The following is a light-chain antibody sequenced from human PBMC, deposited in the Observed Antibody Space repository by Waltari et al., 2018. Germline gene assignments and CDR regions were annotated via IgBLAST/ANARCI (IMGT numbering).Light chain of an antibody. CDR1: SLRSYY. J-gene: IGLJ3*02. CDR3: NSRDSSGNHLV. V-gene: IGLV3-19*01. Sequence: SSELTQDPAVSVALGQTVRITCQGDSLRSYYASWYQQKPGQAPVLVIYGKNNRPSGIPDRFSGPSSGNTASLTTTGAQAEDEADYYCNSRDSSGNHLVFGGGTKLTV. CDR2: GKN.